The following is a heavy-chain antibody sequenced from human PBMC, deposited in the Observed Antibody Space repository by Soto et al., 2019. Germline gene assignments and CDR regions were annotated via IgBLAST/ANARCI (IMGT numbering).Heavy chain of an antibody. J-gene: IGHJ4*02. CDR1: GGSINNYY. CDR3: AKYRRTAAEGFTLDY. V-gene: IGHV4-59*01. CDR2: IYYTGST. D-gene: IGHD6-13*01. Sequence: PSETLSLTCTVSGGSINNYYWSWIRQPPGKRLEWIGYIYYTGSTTYNPSLESRVNMSVGTSKNQFSLKLSSVNAADTAVYYCAKYRRTAAEGFTLDYWGRGTLVTGSS.